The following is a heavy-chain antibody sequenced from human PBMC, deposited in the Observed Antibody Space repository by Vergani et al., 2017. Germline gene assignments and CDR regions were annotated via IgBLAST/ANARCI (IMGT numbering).Heavy chain of an antibody. CDR1: GFTFSNSA. CDR3: AKELTTVTIPNYFDY. V-gene: IGHV3-23*01. CDR2: ISGPGLST. D-gene: IGHD4-17*01. J-gene: IGHJ4*02. Sequence: EVHLLESGGGLVQSGGSLRLSCAASGFTFSNSAVSWVRQAPGRGLAWVSSISGPGLSTYYADSVKGRFSISRDNSMNTLYLQMNSLRADDTAVYYCAKELTTVTIPNYFDYWGQGTLVTVSS.